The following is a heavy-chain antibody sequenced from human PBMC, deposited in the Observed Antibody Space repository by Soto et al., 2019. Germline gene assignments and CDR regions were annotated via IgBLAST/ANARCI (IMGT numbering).Heavy chain of an antibody. J-gene: IGHJ6*02. V-gene: IGHV3-30-3*01. CDR3: ARDRAPTCDFWSGYTDYYYYGMDV. CDR2: ISYDGSNK. Sequence: GGTLRLSCAASGFTFSSYAMHWVRQAPGKGLEWVAVISYDGSNKYYADSVKGRFTISRDNSKNTLYLQMNSLRAEDTAVYYCARDRAPTCDFWSGYTDYYYYGMDVWGQGTTVTVSS. CDR1: GFTFSSYA. D-gene: IGHD3-3*01.